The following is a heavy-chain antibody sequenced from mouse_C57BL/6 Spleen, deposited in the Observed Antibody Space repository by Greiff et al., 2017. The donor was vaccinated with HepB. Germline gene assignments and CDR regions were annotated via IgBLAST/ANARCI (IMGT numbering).Heavy chain of an antibody. J-gene: IGHJ2*01. V-gene: IGHV1-74*01. Sequence: VQLQQPGAELVKPGASVKVSCKASGYTFTSYWMHWVKQRPGQGLEWIGRIHPSDSDTNYNQKFKGKATLTLDKSSSTAYMQLSSLTSEDSAFYFCAISKVRDYSNRQYYFDDWGQGTTLTVSS. CDR2: IHPSDSDT. D-gene: IGHD2-5*01. CDR1: GYTFTSYW. CDR3: AISKVRDYSNRQYYFDD.